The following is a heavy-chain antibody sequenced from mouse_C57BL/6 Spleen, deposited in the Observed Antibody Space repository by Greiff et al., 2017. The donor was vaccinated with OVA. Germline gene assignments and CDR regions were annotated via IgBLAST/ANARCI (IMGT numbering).Heavy chain of an antibody. CDR2: IYPGDGDT. D-gene: IGHD2-5*01. J-gene: IGHJ3*01. CDR3: ARGDSKAWFAY. CDR1: GYAFSSYW. Sequence: VQVVESGAELVKPGASVKISCKASGYAFSSYWMNWVKQRPGKGLEWIGQIYPGDGDTNYNGKFKGKATLTADKSSSTAYMQLSSLTSEDSAVYFCARGDSKAWFAYWGQGTLVTVSA. V-gene: IGHV1-80*01.